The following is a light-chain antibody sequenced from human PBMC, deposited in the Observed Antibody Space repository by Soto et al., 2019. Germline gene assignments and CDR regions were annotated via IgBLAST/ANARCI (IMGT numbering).Light chain of an antibody. V-gene: IGKV3-11*01. CDR3: QQRSNWSPIT. Sequence: EIVLTQSPATLSLSPGERATLSCRASQSVSSYLAWYQQKPGQAPRLLIYDASNKASGIPARFSGSGSATDFTLTISSLEPEDFAVGYCQQRSNWSPITFGQGTRLEIK. CDR2: DAS. J-gene: IGKJ5*01. CDR1: QSVSSY.